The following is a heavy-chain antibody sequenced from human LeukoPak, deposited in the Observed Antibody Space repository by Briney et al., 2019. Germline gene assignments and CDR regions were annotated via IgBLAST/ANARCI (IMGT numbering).Heavy chain of an antibody. Sequence: ASVKVSCKASGYTFTGYYMHWVRQAPGQGLEWMGWINPNSGGTNYAQKFQGWVTMTRDPSISTAYMELSRLRSDATAVYYCARDLNRLSTDYYGSGSSWGMDVWGKGTTVTVSS. CDR2: INPNSGGT. J-gene: IGHJ6*04. CDR1: GYTFTGYY. D-gene: IGHD3-10*01. CDR3: ARDLNRLSTDYYGSGSSWGMDV. V-gene: IGHV1-2*04.